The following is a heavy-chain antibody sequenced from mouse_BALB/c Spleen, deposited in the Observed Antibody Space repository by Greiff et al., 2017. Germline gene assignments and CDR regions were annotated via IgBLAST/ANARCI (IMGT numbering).Heavy chain of an antibody. Sequence: QVQLQQSGPQLVRPGASVKISCKASGYSFTSYWMHWVKQRPGQGLEWIGMIDPSDSETRLNQKLKDKATLTVDKSSSTAYMQLSSPTSEDSAVYYCARSTGDYFDYWGQGTTLTVSS. D-gene: IGHD1-1*01. V-gene: IGHV1S126*01. J-gene: IGHJ2*01. CDR1: GYSFTSYW. CDR2: IDPSDSET. CDR3: ARSTGDYFDY.